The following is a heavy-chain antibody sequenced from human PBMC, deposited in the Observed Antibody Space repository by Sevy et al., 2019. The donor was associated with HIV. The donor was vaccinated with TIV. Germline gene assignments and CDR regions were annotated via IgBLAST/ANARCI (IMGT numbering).Heavy chain of an antibody. Sequence: GGSLRLSCAASGFTFSNAWMSWVRQAPGKGLEWVGRIESNTDGGTTDYAAPVKGRFTISRDDSKNTLYLQMNSLKTEDTAVNYVTTEGYDFWSGYYTDYYYYGMDVWGQGTTVTVSS. CDR3: TTEGYDFWSGYYTDYYYYGMDV. CDR2: IESNTDGGTT. J-gene: IGHJ6*02. D-gene: IGHD3-3*01. V-gene: IGHV3-15*04. CDR1: GFTFSNAW.